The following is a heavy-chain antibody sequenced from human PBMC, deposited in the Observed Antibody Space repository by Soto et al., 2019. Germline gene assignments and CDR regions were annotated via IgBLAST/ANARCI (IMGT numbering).Heavy chain of an antibody. J-gene: IGHJ4*02. CDR3: ARDLSNSPDYFDS. CDR1: GGSINNYEYY. CDR2: IYYSGRT. D-gene: IGHD6-6*01. Sequence: PSETLSLTCTVSGGSINNYEYYWTWIRQPPGKGLEWVGYIYYSGRTNYNPSLNSRLTISLDTSENQFSLKLTSVSAADTAVYYCARDLSNSPDYFDSWGQGTLVTVPS. V-gene: IGHV4-30-4*01.